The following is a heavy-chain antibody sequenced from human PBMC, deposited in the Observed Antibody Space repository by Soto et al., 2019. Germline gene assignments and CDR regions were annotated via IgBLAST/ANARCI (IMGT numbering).Heavy chain of an antibody. Sequence: QVELLQSGAELKKPGTSVKVSCKASAGTFKHSIISWVRQARGRGLEWLGGIVPFSGKAGYAQRFQGRVTIAADESTSAAYMEVSSLRWDGTAVYYCAREHWYQLRSFDHYYGMDVWGQGTTVTVSS. J-gene: IGHJ6*02. V-gene: IGHV1-69*01. CDR2: IVPFSGKA. CDR1: AGTFKHSI. CDR3: AREHWYQLRSFDHYYGMDV. D-gene: IGHD2-8*02.